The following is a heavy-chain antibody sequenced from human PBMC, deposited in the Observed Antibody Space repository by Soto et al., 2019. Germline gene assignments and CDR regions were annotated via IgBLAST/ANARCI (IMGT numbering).Heavy chain of an antibody. CDR2: INHSGST. V-gene: IGHV4-34*01. CDR1: GGSFSGYY. J-gene: IGHJ5*02. D-gene: IGHD3-22*01. CDR3: ARRGYYDSSPLVMFDP. Sequence: PSETLSLTCAVYGGSFSGYYWSWIRQPPGKGLEWIGEINHSGSTNYNPSLKSRVTISVDTSKNQFSLKLSSVTAADTAVYYCARRGYYDSSPLVMFDPWGQGTLVTVSS.